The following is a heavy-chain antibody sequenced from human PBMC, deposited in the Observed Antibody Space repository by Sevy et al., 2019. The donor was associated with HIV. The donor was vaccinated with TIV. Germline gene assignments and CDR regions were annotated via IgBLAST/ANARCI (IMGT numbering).Heavy chain of an antibody. J-gene: IGHJ2*01. D-gene: IGHD3-10*01. Sequence: SETLSLTCAVSGVSISSGSWWSWVRQPPGKGLEWIGEMFHSGSTNYNPSLRSRVTMSIDKSKNQFSLKLSSVTAADTAVYYCAREAGSGTYYRPLQYFDLWGRDTLVTVSS. CDR2: MFHSGST. CDR3: AREAGSGTYYRPLQYFDL. CDR1: GVSISSGSW. V-gene: IGHV4-4*02.